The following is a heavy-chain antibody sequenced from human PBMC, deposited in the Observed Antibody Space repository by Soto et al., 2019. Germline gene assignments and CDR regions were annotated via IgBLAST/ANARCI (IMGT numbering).Heavy chain of an antibody. D-gene: IGHD3-10*01. Sequence: QVQLVESGGGVVQPGRSLRLSCAASGFTFSSYGMHWVRQAPGKGLEWVAVIWYDGSNKYYADSVKGRFTISRDNSKNTLYLQMNSLRAEDTAVYYCVRDDDEGYYGSGRLAGGDYWGQGTPITVSS. CDR3: VRDDDEGYYGSGRLAGGDY. CDR2: IWYDGSNK. CDR1: GFTFSSYG. V-gene: IGHV3-33*01. J-gene: IGHJ4*02.